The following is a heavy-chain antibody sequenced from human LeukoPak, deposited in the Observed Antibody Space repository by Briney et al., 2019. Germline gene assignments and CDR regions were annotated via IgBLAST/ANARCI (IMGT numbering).Heavy chain of an antibody. CDR3: AKDSAWELLGH. CDR1: GFTFGSYG. J-gene: IGHJ5*02. D-gene: IGHD1-26*01. Sequence: PGGSLRLSCAASGFTFGSYGMHWVRQAPGKGLECVSVIYTGGGTFYTDSVKGRFTISRDNSKNMIYLQMNSLRAEDTAVYYCAKDSAWELLGHWGQGTLVTVSS. CDR2: IYTGGGT. V-gene: IGHV3-NL1*01.